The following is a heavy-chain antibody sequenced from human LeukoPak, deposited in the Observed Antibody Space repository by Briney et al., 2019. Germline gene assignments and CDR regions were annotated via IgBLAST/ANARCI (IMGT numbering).Heavy chain of an antibody. Sequence: SVKVSCKASGGTFSSYAISWVRQAPGQGLEWMGGIIPIFGTANYAQKFQGRVTITADESTSTAYMELSSLRSEDTAVYYCARGIVVVTAISRYYYMDVWGKGTTVTISS. CDR3: ARGIVVVTAISRYYYMDV. V-gene: IGHV1-69*13. D-gene: IGHD2-21*02. J-gene: IGHJ6*03. CDR1: GGTFSSYA. CDR2: IIPIFGTA.